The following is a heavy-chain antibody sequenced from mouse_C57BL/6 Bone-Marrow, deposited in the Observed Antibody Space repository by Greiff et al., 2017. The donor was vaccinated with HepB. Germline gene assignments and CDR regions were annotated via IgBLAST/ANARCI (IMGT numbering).Heavy chain of an antibody. Sequence: EVMLVESGEGLVKPGGSLKLSCAASGFTFSSYAMSWVRQTPEKRLEWVAYISSGGDYIYYADTVKGRFTISRDNARNTLYLQMRSLKSEDTAMYYCTREEVYYGSSPLVWGTGTTVTVSS. D-gene: IGHD1-1*01. CDR1: GFTFSSYA. V-gene: IGHV5-9-1*02. CDR3: TREEVYYGSSPLV. J-gene: IGHJ1*03. CDR2: ISSGGDYI.